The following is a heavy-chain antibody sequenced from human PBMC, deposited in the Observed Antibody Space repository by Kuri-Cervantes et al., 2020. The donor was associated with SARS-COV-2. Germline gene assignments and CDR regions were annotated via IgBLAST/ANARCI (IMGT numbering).Heavy chain of an antibody. V-gene: IGHV4-38-2*01. J-gene: IGHJ4*02. D-gene: IGHD6-19*01. CDR2: IYHSGRP. CDR3: ARGSPSGWYRVYDY. Sequence: SETLSLTCAVSGYSISSGYYWGWIRQPPGKGLEWIGSIYHSGRPYYNPSLKSRVTISVDTSKNQFSLKPSSVTAADTAVYYCARGSPSGWYRVYDYWGQGTLVTVSS. CDR1: GYSISSGYY.